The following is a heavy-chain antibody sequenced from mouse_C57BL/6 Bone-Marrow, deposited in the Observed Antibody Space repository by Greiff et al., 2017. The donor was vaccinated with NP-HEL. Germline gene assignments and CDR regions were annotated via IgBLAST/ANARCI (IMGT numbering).Heavy chain of an antibody. J-gene: IGHJ3*01. Sequence: VQLQQPGAELVMPGASVKLSCKASGYTFTSYWMHWVKQRPGQGLEWIGEIDPSDSYTNYNQKFKGKSTLTVDKSSSTAYMQLSSLTSEDSAVYYCARLDGGSPFAYWGQGTLFTVSA. V-gene: IGHV1-69*01. D-gene: IGHD1-1*02. CDR2: IDPSDSYT. CDR1: GYTFTSYW. CDR3: ARLDGGSPFAY.